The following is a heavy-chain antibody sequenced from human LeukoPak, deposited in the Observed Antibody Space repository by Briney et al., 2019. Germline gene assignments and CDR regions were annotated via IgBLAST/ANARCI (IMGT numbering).Heavy chain of an antibody. V-gene: IGHV4-34*01. Sequence: PSVTLSLTCAVYGQSFSGYYWSWIRQPPGRGLEWIGEITHSGSTNYNPSLKSRVTISTDTSRNQFSLKLSSVTAADTAVYYCARGPRQTYYDGNGYYYFDYWGEGTLVTVS. J-gene: IGHJ4*02. CDR2: ITHSGST. D-gene: IGHD3-22*01. CDR1: GQSFSGYY. CDR3: ARGPRQTYYDGNGYYYFDY.